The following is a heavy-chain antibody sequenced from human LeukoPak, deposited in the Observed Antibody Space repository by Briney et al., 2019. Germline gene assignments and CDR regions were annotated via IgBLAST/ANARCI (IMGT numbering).Heavy chain of an antibody. CDR1: GFTVSSNS. J-gene: IGHJ4*02. CDR3: AKDRYYYDSSGYFRY. D-gene: IGHD3-22*01. CDR2: IYSDNT. V-gene: IGHV3-53*01. Sequence: GGSLRLSCTVSGFTVSSNSMSWVRQAPGKGLEWVSFIYSDNTHYSDSVKGRFTISRDNSKNTLYLQMNSLRAEDTAVYYCAKDRYYYDSSGYFRYWGQGTLVTVSS.